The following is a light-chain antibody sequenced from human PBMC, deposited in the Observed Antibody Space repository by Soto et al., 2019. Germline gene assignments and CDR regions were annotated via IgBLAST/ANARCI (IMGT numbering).Light chain of an antibody. CDR1: SSNIGSNY. CDR2: DNN. V-gene: IGLV1-51*01. CDR3: GTWDSSLSAVV. J-gene: IGLJ2*01. Sequence: QSVLTQPPSVSAAPGQKVTISCSGSSSNIGSNYVSWYQQLPGTAPKLLIYDNNKRPPGIPDRFSGSKSGTSATLGITGLQTGDEVDYYCGTWDSSLSAVVFGGGTKLTVL.